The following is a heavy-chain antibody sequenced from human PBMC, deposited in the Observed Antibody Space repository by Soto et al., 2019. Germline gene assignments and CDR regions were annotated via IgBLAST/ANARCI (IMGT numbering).Heavy chain of an antibody. CDR1: GDTVSSNSVA. CDR3: ARSEEDSDYYYYGMDV. D-gene: IGHD2-15*01. CDR2: TYYRSRWYS. Sequence: SQTLSLTCVGSGDTVSSNSVAWNGVRQSPSRGLEWLGRTYYRSRWYSDYAVSVRSRIDINADTSKNQVSRQLNSVTPEDTAVYYCARSEEDSDYYYYGMDVWGQGTTVTVSS. V-gene: IGHV6-1*01. J-gene: IGHJ6*02.